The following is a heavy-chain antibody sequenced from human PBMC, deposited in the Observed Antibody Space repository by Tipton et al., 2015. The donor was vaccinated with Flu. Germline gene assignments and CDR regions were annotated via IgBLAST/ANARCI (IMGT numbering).Heavy chain of an antibody. CDR3: AKGRGCSGYVQSLDH. V-gene: IGHV3-9*01. J-gene: IGHJ4*02. D-gene: IGHD5-12*01. CDR1: GFAFDDYA. Sequence: SLRLSCAASGFAFDDYAMHWVRQGPGKGLEWVSGISWRSGSIGYADSVKGRFTISRDNAKNSLYLQMNGLRPDDTAVYFCAKGRGCSGYVQSLDHWGQGVLVTVSS. CDR2: ISWRSGSI.